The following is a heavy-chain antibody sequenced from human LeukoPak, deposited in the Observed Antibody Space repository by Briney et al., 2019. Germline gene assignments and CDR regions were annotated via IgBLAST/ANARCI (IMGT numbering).Heavy chain of an antibody. D-gene: IGHD3-9*01. J-gene: IGHJ4*02. Sequence: SETLSLTCAVYGGSFSSHYWSWIRQPPGKGLEWIGEINHSGSTNYNPSLKSRVTISVDTSKNQFSLNLSSVTAADTAVYYCARRRLIDWLSPFDYWGQGTLVTVSS. CDR1: GGSFSSHY. CDR2: INHSGST. CDR3: ARRRLIDWLSPFDY. V-gene: IGHV4-34*01.